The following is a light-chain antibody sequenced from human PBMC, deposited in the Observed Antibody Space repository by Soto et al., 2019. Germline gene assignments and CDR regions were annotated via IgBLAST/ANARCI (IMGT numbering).Light chain of an antibody. CDR3: SSYSGSSTLVV. J-gene: IGLJ2*01. CDR2: DVK. Sequence: QSALTQPASVSGSPGQSITISCTGTSSDVGGYNFVSWYQQHPGKAPKLMIYDVKHRPSGGSNRFSGSKSGNTASLTISGLQAEDEADYYCSSYSGSSTLVVFGGGTKLTVL. CDR1: SSDVGGYNF. V-gene: IGLV2-14*03.